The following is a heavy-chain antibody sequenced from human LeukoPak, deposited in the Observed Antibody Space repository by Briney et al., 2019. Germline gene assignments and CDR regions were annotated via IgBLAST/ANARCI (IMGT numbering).Heavy chain of an antibody. D-gene: IGHD6-19*01. CDR3: AKIAVAGKVDY. V-gene: IGHV3-21*01. Sequence: GGSLRLSCAASGFTFSSYSMNWVRQAPGKGLEWVSSISSSSSYIYYADSVKGRFTISRDNARNSLYLQMNSLRAEDTAVYYCAKIAVAGKVDYWGQGTLVTVSS. J-gene: IGHJ4*02. CDR2: ISSSSSYI. CDR1: GFTFSSYS.